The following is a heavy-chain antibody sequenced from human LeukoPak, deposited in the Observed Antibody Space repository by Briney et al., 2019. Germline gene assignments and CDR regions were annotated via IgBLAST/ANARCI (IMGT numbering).Heavy chain of an antibody. Sequence: GGSLRLSCAASGFTFSSYWMHWVRQAPGKGLVWVSRINSDGSSTSYADSVKGRFTISRDNSKNTLYLQMNSLRAEDTAVYYCAKGPYSSGWYTDYFDYWGQGTLVTVSS. CDR3: AKGPYSSGWYTDYFDY. CDR2: INSDGSST. J-gene: IGHJ4*02. CDR1: GFTFSSYW. D-gene: IGHD6-19*01. V-gene: IGHV3-74*01.